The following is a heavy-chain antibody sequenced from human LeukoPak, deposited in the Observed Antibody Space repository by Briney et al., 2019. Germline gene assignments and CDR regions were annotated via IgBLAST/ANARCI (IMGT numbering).Heavy chain of an antibody. Sequence: GGSLRLSCAASGFTVSSNYMSWVRQTPGKGLEWVSVIYRGGSTNYADFVKGRFIISRDNSKNTLYLQMNSLRAEDTAVYYCARGLSGVTGYTYGRGIDYWGQGTLVTVSS. D-gene: IGHD5-18*01. J-gene: IGHJ4*02. V-gene: IGHV3-53*01. CDR1: GFTVSSNY. CDR2: IYRGGST. CDR3: ARGLSGVTGYTYGRGIDY.